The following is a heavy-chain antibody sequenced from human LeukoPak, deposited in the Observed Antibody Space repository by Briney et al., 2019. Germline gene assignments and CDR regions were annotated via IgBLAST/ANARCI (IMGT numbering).Heavy chain of an antibody. J-gene: IGHJ3*02. CDR2: ISGSGGST. Sequence: GGALRVSCAASVVTFSSYAMCWGPHAPGGGLEWVSAISGSGGSTYYADSVKGRFTISRDNSQKTLYMQMSSLRAEDTAVYYCAKDCGDYRDAFDIWGQGTMVTVSS. D-gene: IGHD4-17*01. V-gene: IGHV3-23*01. CDR3: AKDCGDYRDAFDI. CDR1: VVTFSSYA.